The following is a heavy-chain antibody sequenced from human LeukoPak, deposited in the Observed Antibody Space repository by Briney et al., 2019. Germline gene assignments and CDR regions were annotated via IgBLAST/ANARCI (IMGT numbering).Heavy chain of an antibody. CDR2: ISGSGGST. CDR3: AKGTYSSGYFFDY. D-gene: IGHD3-22*01. Sequence: QAGGSLRLSCAASGFTFSSYAMSWVRQAPGKGLEWVSAISGSGGSTCYADSVKGRFTISRDNSKNTLYLQMNSLRAEDTAVYYCAKGTYSSGYFFDYWGQGTLVTVSS. J-gene: IGHJ4*02. CDR1: GFTFSSYA. V-gene: IGHV3-23*01.